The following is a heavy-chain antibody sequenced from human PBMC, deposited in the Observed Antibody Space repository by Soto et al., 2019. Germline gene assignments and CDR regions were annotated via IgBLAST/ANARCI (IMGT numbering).Heavy chain of an antibody. V-gene: IGHV3-23*01. Sequence: GVSLRLSCAASGFTVSSNYMSWVRQAPGKGLEWVSGISGSGGTTYYADPVKGRFTISRDNSKNTLHLQMNNLRAEDTAIYYCVKDKKYDILSAWDALDIWGHGTLVTVSS. CDR1: GFTVSSNY. D-gene: IGHD3-9*01. CDR3: VKDKKYDILSAWDALDI. J-gene: IGHJ3*02. CDR2: ISGSGGTT.